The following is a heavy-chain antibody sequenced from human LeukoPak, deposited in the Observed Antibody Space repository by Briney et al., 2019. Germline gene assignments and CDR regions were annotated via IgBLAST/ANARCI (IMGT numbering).Heavy chain of an antibody. CDR3: ARVRPRYSWFDP. CDR1: GYTFTGYY. D-gene: IGHD5-12*01. V-gene: IGHV1-2*06. Sequence: ASVKVSCKASGYTFTGYYMHWVRQAPGQGLEWMGRINPNSGGTNYAQKFQGRVTVTRDTSISTAYMELSRLRSDDTAVYYCARVRPRYSWFDPWGQGTLVTVSS. CDR2: INPNSGGT. J-gene: IGHJ5*02.